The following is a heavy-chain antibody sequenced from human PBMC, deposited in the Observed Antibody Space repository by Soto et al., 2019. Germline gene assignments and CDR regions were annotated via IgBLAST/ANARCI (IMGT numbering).Heavy chain of an antibody. Sequence: EVRLLESGGGLVQPGGSLRLSCVGSGITFSTYAMIWVRKAPGKGLEWVSGLSSSGDGSHYVDSVKGGFNISRDNSKNTLYLQMNSLRAEDTAVYYCAKELTGPRYSTSCYEFDLWGQGTLVTVSS. V-gene: IGHV3-23*01. CDR3: AKELTGPRYSTSCYEFDL. CDR1: GITFSTYA. J-gene: IGHJ5*02. D-gene: IGHD6-13*01. CDR2: LSSSGDGS.